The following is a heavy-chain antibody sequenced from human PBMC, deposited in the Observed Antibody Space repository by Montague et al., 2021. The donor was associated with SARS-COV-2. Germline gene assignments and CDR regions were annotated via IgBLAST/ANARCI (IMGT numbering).Heavy chain of an antibody. V-gene: IGHV4-31*03. CDR2: IYYSGST. D-gene: IGHD5-18*01. Sequence: TLSLTCTVSGGSISSGGSISSGGYYWSWIRQHPGKGLEWIGYIYYSGSTSYNPSLKSRVTISVDTSKNQFSLKLSSVTAADTAVYYCARDLGHRYVAGWFDPWGQGTLVTVSS. CDR1: GGSISSGGSISSGGYY. J-gene: IGHJ5*02. CDR3: ARDLGHRYVAGWFDP.